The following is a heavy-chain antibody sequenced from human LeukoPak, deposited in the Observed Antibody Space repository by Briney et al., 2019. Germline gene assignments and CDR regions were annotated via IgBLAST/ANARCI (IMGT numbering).Heavy chain of an antibody. J-gene: IGHJ6*02. CDR3: ARDALAAAGTGGSENYYYGMDV. Sequence: SETLSLTCTVSGGSISSYYWSWIRQPPGKGLEWIGYIYYSGSTNYNPSLKSRVTISVDTSKNQFSLKLSSVTAADTAVYYCARDALAAAGTGGSENYYYGMDVWGQGTTVTVSS. CDR2: IYYSGST. V-gene: IGHV4-59*01. D-gene: IGHD6-13*01. CDR1: GGSISSYY.